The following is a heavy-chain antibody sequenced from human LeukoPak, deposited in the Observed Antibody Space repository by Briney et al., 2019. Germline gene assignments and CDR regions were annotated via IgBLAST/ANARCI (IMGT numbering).Heavy chain of an antibody. D-gene: IGHD6-13*01. V-gene: IGHV3-48*03. CDR2: ISDSGTTI. J-gene: IGHJ4*02. CDR3: ARVGQQLVRATGY. Sequence: PGGSLRLSCAASGFTFSSYDMNWVRQAPGRELEWISYISYISDSGTTIYYADSVKGRFAISRDDAKNSVYLQMNSLRAEDTAVYYCARVGQQLVRATGYWGQGTLVTVSS. CDR1: GFTFSSYD.